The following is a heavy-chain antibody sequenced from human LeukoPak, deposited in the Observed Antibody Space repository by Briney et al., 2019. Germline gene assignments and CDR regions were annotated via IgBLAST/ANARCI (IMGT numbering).Heavy chain of an antibody. Sequence: PGGSLRLSCAASGFTFSSYWMSWVRQAPGKGLEWVANIKQDGSEKYYVDSVKGRSTISRDNAKNSLYLQMNSLRAEDTAVYYCARIPGIAVAGFDYWGQGTLVTVSS. CDR3: ARIPGIAVAGFDY. CDR2: IKQDGSEK. CDR1: GFTFSSYW. J-gene: IGHJ4*02. D-gene: IGHD6-19*01. V-gene: IGHV3-7*01.